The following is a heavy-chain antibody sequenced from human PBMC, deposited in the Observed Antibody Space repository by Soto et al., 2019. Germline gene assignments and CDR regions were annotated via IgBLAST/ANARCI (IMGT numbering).Heavy chain of an antibody. CDR3: AREKFGGSGYPYFDY. J-gene: IGHJ4*02. CDR1: GGSISSGDYY. D-gene: IGHD3-22*01. CDR2: IYYSGST. V-gene: IGHV4-30-4*01. Sequence: KTSETLSLTCTVSGGSISSGDYYWSWIRQPPGKGLEWIGYIYYSGSTYYNPSLKSRVTISVDTSKNQFSLKLSSVTAADTAVYYCAREKFGGSGYPYFDYWGQGTLVTVSS.